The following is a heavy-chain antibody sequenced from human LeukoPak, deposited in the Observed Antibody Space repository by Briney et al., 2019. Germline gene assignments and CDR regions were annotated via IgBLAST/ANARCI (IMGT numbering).Heavy chain of an antibody. CDR1: GLTLTNYS. Sequence: GAPLRLSCAPSGLTLTNYSMQWVPQAPGKGLVWASHINPDGSSPNYADSVKGPFTISRDNAKNTLYLQMNSLRTGDTAVYYCARDPGAYFDYWGQGPLVTVS. J-gene: IGHJ4*02. D-gene: IGHD3-16*01. CDR2: INPDGSSP. CDR3: ARDPGAYFDY. V-gene: IGHV3-74*01.